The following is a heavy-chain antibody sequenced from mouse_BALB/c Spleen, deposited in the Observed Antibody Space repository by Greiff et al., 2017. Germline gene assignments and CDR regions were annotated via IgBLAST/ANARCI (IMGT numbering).Heavy chain of an antibody. CDR2: ISSGGSYT. J-gene: IGHJ2*01. V-gene: IGHV5-6-4*01. CDR1: GFTFSSYT. Sequence: EVKVEESGGGLVKPGGSLKLSCAASGFTFSSYTMSWVRQTPEKRLEWVATISSGGSYTYYPDSVKGRFTISRDNAKNTLYLQMSSLKSEDTAMYYCTREGTYDGYYVFDYWGQGTTLTVSS. CDR3: TREGTYDGYYVFDY. D-gene: IGHD2-3*01.